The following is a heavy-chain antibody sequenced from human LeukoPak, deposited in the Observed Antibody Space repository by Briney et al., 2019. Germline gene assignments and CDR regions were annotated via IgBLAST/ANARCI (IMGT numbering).Heavy chain of an antibody. V-gene: IGHV6-1*01. CDR1: GDSVSLNSAL. J-gene: IGHJ4*02. Sequence: SQTLSLTCVLSGDSVSLNSALWDSVRQSPSRGLEWLGRTYYKSKWGNDYAESVKSRITINPDTSKNQFSRQLNSVTPEDTAVYLCARQGVLGWLTLDYWGQGTLVTVSS. D-gene: IGHD5-12*01. CDR3: ARQGVLGWLTLDY. CDR2: TYYKSKWGN.